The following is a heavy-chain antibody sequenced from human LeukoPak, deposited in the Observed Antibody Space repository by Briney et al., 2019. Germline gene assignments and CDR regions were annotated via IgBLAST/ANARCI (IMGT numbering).Heavy chain of an antibody. Sequence: GGSLRLSCAASGFTFSDYYMSWIRQAPGKGLEWVSYIGSSGRPIYYADSVKGRFTVSRDNAKNSLYLQMYSLRVDDTAVYYCARDRVAGYSRTRRAFDIWGQGTMVTVSS. D-gene: IGHD6-13*01. CDR1: GFTFSDYY. CDR3: ARDRVAGYSRTRRAFDI. CDR2: IGSSGRPI. V-gene: IGHV3-11*01. J-gene: IGHJ3*02.